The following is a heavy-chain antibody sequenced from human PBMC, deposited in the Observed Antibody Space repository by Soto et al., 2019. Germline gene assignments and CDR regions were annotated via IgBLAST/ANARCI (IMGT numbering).Heavy chain of an antibody. Sequence: ASVKVSCKTSGYTFTNYDINWVRQAAGQGLEWMGWINPDSDNTGYAQKFQGRVTMTRDTSISTAYMELNSLRSEDTAVYYCVRGRRYCTTTSCYPPALFPYGMDVWGQGTTVTVSS. J-gene: IGHJ6*02. V-gene: IGHV1-8*01. CDR1: GYTFTNYD. D-gene: IGHD2-2*01. CDR3: VRGRRYCTTTSCYPPALFPYGMDV. CDR2: INPDSDNT.